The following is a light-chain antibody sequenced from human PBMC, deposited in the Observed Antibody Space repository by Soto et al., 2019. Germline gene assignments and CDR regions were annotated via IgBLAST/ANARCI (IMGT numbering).Light chain of an antibody. CDR2: NNN. CDR1: SSNIGSNT. V-gene: IGLV1-44*01. Sequence: QSVLTQPPSASGTPGQRVTISCSGSSSNIGSNTVNWYQQLPGTAPKLLIYNNNQRPSGDPARFSGSKSGTSASLAIGGLQSEDEADYYCAAWDDSLDGYVFGTGTKLTVL. J-gene: IGLJ1*01. CDR3: AAWDDSLDGYV.